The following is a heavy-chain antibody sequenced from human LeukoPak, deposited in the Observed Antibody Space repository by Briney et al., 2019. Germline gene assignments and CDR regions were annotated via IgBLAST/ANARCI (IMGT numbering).Heavy chain of an antibody. CDR2: INHSGST. CDR1: GGSISSSTFY. D-gene: IGHD3-22*01. V-gene: IGHV4-39*07. Sequence: SETLSLTCTVSGGSISSSTFYWGWIRQPPGKGLEWIGEINHSGSTNYNPSLKSRVTISVDTSKNQFSLKLSSVTAADTAVYYCAREGYYYDSSGSYWGQGTLVTVSS. J-gene: IGHJ4*02. CDR3: AREGYYYDSSGSY.